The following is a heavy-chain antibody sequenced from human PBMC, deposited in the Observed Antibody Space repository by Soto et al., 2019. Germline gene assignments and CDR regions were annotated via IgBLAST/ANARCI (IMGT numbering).Heavy chain of an antibody. CDR2: IIPIFVTA. J-gene: IGHJ3*02. CDR1: GGTFSSYA. CDR3: ARGTFRYCSSTSCYEYAFEI. D-gene: IGHD2-2*01. Sequence: QVQLVQSGAEVKKPGSSVKVSCKASGGTFSSYAISWVRQAPGQGLEWMGGIIPIFVTANYAQKFQGRVTITADESTITAYMELSSLRSADTDVYYCARGTFRYCSSTSCYEYAFEIWGQWTMVTVSS. V-gene: IGHV1-69*01.